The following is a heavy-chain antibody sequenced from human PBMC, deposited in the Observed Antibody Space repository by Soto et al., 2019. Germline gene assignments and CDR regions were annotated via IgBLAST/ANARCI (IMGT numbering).Heavy chain of an antibody. Sequence: HPGGSLRLSCAASGFTFSSYAMSWVRQAPGKGLEWVSAISGSGGSTYYADSVKGRFTISRDNSKNTLYLQMNSLRAEDTAVYYCAKGSYYDSSGAVDYWGQGTLVTVSS. CDR2: ISGSGGST. J-gene: IGHJ4*02. CDR3: AKGSYYDSSGAVDY. CDR1: GFTFSSYA. D-gene: IGHD3-22*01. V-gene: IGHV3-23*01.